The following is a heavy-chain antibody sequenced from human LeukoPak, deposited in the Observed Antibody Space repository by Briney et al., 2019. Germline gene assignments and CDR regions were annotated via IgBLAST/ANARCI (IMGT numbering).Heavy chain of an antibody. CDR2: INWNGGST. CDR1: GFTLDDYL. D-gene: IGHD1-26*01. V-gene: IGHV3-20*04. Sequence: GGSLSLSCAASGFTLDDYLMRWVGPAPGKGLEGVSGINWNGGSTGYADSVKGRFTISSDNAKNSLYLQMNRLRAEDTPLSYFSRFIRSYSLIDYWGQGTLVTVSS. J-gene: IGHJ4*02. CDR3: SRFIRSYSLIDY.